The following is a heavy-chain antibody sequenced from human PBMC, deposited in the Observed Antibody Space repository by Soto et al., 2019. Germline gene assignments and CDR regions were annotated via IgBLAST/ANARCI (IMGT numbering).Heavy chain of an antibody. CDR2: ISYDGSNK. CDR1: GFTFSSYG. D-gene: IGHD3-3*01. Sequence: QVQLVESGGGVVQPGRSLRLSCAASGFTFSSYGMHWVRQAPGKGLEWVAVISYDGSNKYYADSVKGRFTISRDNSKNTLYLQMISLRAEDTAVYYCAKEDVVGDLWSGYVPLYYYYCGMDVWGQGTTVTVSS. J-gene: IGHJ6*02. V-gene: IGHV3-30*18. CDR3: AKEDVVGDLWSGYVPLYYYYCGMDV.